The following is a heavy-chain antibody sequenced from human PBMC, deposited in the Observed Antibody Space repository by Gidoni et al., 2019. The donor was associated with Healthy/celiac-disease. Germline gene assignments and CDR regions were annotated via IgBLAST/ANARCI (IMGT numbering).Heavy chain of an antibody. CDR2: ISYDGSNK. J-gene: IGHJ3*02. CDR1: GFTFSSYG. CDR3: AKGQTVTIWDAFDI. V-gene: IGHV3-30*18. D-gene: IGHD4-17*01. Sequence: QVQLVESGGGVVQSGRSLRLSCAASGFTFSSYGMHWVRQAPGKGLELVAVISYDGSNKYYADSVKGRFTIPRDNSKNTLYLQMNSLRAEDTAVYYCAKGQTVTIWDAFDIWGQGTMVTVSS.